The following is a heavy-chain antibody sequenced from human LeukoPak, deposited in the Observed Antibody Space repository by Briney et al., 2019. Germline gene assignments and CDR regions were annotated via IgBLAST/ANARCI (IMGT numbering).Heavy chain of an antibody. Sequence: KPSETLSLTCAVYGGSFSGYYWSWIRQPPGKGLEWIGEINHSGSTNYNPSLKSRVTISVDTSKNQFSLKLSSVTAADTAVYYCARRGMDSSGYIDYWGQGTLVTVSS. CDR3: ARRGMDSSGYIDY. CDR2: INHSGST. D-gene: IGHD3-22*01. J-gene: IGHJ4*02. CDR1: GGSFSGYY. V-gene: IGHV4-34*01.